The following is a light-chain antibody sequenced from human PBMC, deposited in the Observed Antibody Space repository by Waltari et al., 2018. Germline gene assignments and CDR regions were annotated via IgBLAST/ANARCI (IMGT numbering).Light chain of an antibody. CDR1: QSVLYTSDNDNY. V-gene: IGKV4-1*01. CDR2: WAS. CDR3: QQYYTTPLT. J-gene: IGKJ1*01. Sequence: DIVMTQSPASLAVSLGEGATINCRSSQSVLYTSDNDNYLAWYQQKPGQPPKLLIYWASTRASGVPDRFSGSGSGTDFTLTISSLQAADVAVYYCQQYYTTPLTFGQGTRVEI.